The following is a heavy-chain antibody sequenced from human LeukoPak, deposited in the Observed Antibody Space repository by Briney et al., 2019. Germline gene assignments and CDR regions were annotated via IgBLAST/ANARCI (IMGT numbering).Heavy chain of an antibody. D-gene: IGHD1-26*01. V-gene: IGHV3-23*01. CDR1: GFTFSSYA. Sequence: GGSLRLSCAASGFTFSSYAMSWVREAPGKGLEWVSAISGSGGSTYYADSVKGRFTISRDNSKNTLYLQMNSLRAEDTAVYYCAREYSGSYSSWFDPWGQGTLVTVSS. CDR2: ISGSGGST. CDR3: AREYSGSYSSWFDP. J-gene: IGHJ5*02.